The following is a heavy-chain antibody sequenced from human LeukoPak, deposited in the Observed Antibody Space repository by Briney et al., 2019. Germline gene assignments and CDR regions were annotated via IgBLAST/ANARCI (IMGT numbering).Heavy chain of an antibody. CDR1: GYTFNNYW. Sequence: GESLKISCKASGYTFNNYWIGWVRQMPGKGLEWMGIIYPGDSDTRYSPSFQDHVTISVDKSISTVYLQWSSLKASDTAMYFCATECENGRSWFDPWGQGTLVTVSS. CDR2: IYPGDSDT. V-gene: IGHV5-51*01. CDR3: ATECENGRSWFDP. J-gene: IGHJ5*02. D-gene: IGHD1-26*01.